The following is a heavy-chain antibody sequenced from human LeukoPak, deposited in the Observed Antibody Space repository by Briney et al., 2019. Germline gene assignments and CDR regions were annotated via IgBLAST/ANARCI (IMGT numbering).Heavy chain of an antibody. J-gene: IGHJ4*02. CDR3: ARDSGRQGWNY. CDR2: ISGSGGST. V-gene: IGHV3-23*01. Sequence: PGGSLRLSCAASGFTFSSYAMSWVRQAPGKGLEWVSAISGSGGSTYYAGSVKGRFTISRDNSKNTLYLQMNSLRAEDTAMYYCARDSGRQGWNYWGQGTLVTVSS. CDR1: GFTFSSYA. D-gene: IGHD3-10*01.